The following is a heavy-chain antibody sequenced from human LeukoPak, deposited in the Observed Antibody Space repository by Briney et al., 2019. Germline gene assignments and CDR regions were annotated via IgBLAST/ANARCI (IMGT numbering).Heavy chain of an antibody. CDR2: IYYSGST. D-gene: IGHD1-26*01. CDR3: ARYSATDLKFDP. CDR1: GGSISSGGYY. V-gene: IGHV4-31*03. Sequence: SETLSLTCTVPGGSISSGGYYWSWIRQHPGKGLEWIGYIYYSGSTYYNPSLKSRVTIPVDTSKNQFSLKLSSVTAADTAVYYCARYSATDLKFDPWGQGTLVTVSS. J-gene: IGHJ5*02.